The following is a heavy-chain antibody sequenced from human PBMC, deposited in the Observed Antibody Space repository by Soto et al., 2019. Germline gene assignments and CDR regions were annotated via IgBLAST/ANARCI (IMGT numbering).Heavy chain of an antibody. V-gene: IGHV3-74*01. Sequence: EVQLVESGGGLVQPGGSLRLSCAAAGFAFDSHWMHWVRQAPGKGLVWVSRINGDGSSTFYADSVKGRFTISRDNARNTVYLQMNSLRAEDTAVYYCARGIQWRYGMDVWGLGTTVTVSS. CDR3: ARGIQWRYGMDV. CDR1: GFAFDSHW. D-gene: IGHD5-12*01. J-gene: IGHJ6*02. CDR2: INGDGSST.